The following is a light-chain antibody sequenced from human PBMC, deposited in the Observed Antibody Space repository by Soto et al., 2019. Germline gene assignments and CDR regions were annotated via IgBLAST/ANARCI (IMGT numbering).Light chain of an antibody. CDR1: SSDVGGYNY. J-gene: IGLJ1*01. V-gene: IGLV2-11*01. CDR3: SSFTSNRIYV. Sequence: VLTQPRSVSGSPGQSVTISCTGTSSDVGGYNYVSWYQQHPGKAPKLMIYDVSKRPSGVPDRFSGSKSGNTASLTISGLQPGDEADYYCSSFTSNRIYVFGPGTKVTVL. CDR2: DVS.